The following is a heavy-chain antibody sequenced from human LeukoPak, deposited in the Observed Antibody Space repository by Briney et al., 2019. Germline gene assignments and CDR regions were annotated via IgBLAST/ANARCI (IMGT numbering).Heavy chain of an antibody. CDR3: ARVPEEWEPTRWPTNYYGRDV. Sequence: GGSLRLSCAASGFTFSSYSMNWVRQAPGKGLEWVSSISSSSSYIYYADSVKGRFTISRDNAKNSLYLQMNSLRAEDTAVYYGARVPEEWEPTRWPTNYYGRDVWGQGPRSPSP. D-gene: IGHD1-14*01. J-gene: IGHJ6*02. CDR1: GFTFSSYS. V-gene: IGHV3-21*01. CDR2: ISSSSSYI.